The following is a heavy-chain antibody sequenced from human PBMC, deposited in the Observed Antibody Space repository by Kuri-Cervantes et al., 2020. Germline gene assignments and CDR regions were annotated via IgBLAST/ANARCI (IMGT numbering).Heavy chain of an antibody. Sequence: LRLSCTVSGGSISSGGYYWSRIRQHPGKGLEWIGYIYYSGSTYYNPSLKSRVTISVDTSKNQFSLKLSSVTAADTAVYYCARVGVAGTLDYFDYWGQGTLVTVSS. V-gene: IGHV4-30-4*08. CDR1: GGSISSGGYY. CDR2: IYYSGST. D-gene: IGHD6-19*01. CDR3: ARVGVAGTLDYFDY. J-gene: IGHJ4*02.